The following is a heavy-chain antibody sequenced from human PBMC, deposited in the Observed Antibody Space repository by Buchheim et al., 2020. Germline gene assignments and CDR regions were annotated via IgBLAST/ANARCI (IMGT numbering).Heavy chain of an antibody. J-gene: IGHJ1*01. D-gene: IGHD3-22*01. V-gene: IGHV3-23*01. CDR2: ISGSGGSP. Sequence: EVLLLQSGGLLVQPGGSLRLSCAASGFAFSSYAMSWVRQAPGKGLEWVSAISGSGGSPYYADSGKGRFTISRDNLKKTVYLQMNSLRAEDTAIYYCAKDLGYYYDSSGYYRLGYFQHWGQGTL. CDR3: AKDLGYYYDSSGYYRLGYFQH. CDR1: GFAFSSYA.